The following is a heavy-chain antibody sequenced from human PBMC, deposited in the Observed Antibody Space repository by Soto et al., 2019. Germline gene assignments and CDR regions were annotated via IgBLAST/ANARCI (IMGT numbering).Heavy chain of an antibody. CDR3: AREARYYDSRAFDY. CDR1: GGSISSYY. CDR2: IYYSGST. D-gene: IGHD3-22*01. V-gene: IGHV4-59*01. Sequence: PSETLSLTCTVSGGSISSYYWSWIRQPPGKGLEWIGYIYYSGSTNYNPSLKSRVTISVDTSKNQFSLKLSSVTAADTAVYYCAREARYYDSRAFDYWGQGTLVTVSS. J-gene: IGHJ4*02.